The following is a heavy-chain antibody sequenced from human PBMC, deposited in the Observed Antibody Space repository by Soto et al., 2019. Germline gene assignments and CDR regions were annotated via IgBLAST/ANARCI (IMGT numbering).Heavy chain of an antibody. CDR2: INTDGSVA. V-gene: IGHV3-74*03. CDR3: VRDMQLWRLDA. Sequence: EVQLVESGGGLVQPGESLRLSCAASGLTFRSYWMHWVRQAPGKGLVWVSRINTDGSVAMYVDSVKGRFTISRDNAKNTLYLHMNSLRAENTAVYYCVRDMQLWRLDAWRQGNLVTVSS. CDR1: GLTFRSYW. J-gene: IGHJ5*02. D-gene: IGHD2-21*01.